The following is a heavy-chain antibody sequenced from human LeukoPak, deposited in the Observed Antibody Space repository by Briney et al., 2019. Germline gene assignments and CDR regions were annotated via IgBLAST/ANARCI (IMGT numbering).Heavy chain of an antibody. V-gene: IGHV3-48*03. Sequence: GGSLRLSCAASGFTFSVFEMNWVRQAPGKGLEWVSYISSSGTIIYYAESVKGRFTISRDNTKNSLYLQMNSLGAEDTAVYYCARSEYYGDGSSTNWFDPWGQGTLVTASS. CDR1: GFTFSVFE. J-gene: IGHJ5*02. CDR2: ISSSGTII. D-gene: IGHD4-17*01. CDR3: ARSEYYGDGSSTNWFDP.